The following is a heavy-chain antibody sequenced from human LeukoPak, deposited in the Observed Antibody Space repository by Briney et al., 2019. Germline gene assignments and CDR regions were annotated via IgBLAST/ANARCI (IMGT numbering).Heavy chain of an antibody. D-gene: IGHD3-10*01. CDR3: VRCYYYGSGFYGMDI. Sequence: GGSLRVSCAASELTVDINYMTWVRQAPGKGLEWVSGIDSGGDTSYADSVRGRFTISRDNLKNTVDLQMNSLRAEDTAVYYCVRCYYYGSGFYGMDIWGQGTTATVSS. V-gene: IGHV3-66*01. J-gene: IGHJ6*02. CDR2: IDSGGDT. CDR1: ELTVDINY.